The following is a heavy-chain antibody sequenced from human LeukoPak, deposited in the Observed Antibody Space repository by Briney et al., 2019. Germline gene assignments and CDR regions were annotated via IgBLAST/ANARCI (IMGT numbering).Heavy chain of an antibody. CDR2: INEDGSEQ. Sequence: PGGSLRLSCVDSGFMLIDYWINWVRQVPGKGLEWVANINEDGSEQDYVDSVRGRFTISIDNAKNSLYLQMNSLRAEDTAVYYCASRESSMTRSHWGQGTLVTVSS. V-gene: IGHV3-7*01. J-gene: IGHJ4*02. CDR1: GFMLIDYW. CDR3: ASRESSMTRSH. D-gene: IGHD2/OR15-2a*01.